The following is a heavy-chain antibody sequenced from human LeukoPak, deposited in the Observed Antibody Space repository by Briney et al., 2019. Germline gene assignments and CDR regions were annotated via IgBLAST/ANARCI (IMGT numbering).Heavy chain of an antibody. V-gene: IGHV4-59*01. CDR2: TYDSGSA. J-gene: IGHJ5*02. Sequence: SESLSLTFTVSGDSINNNYWRWIRQPPGRALEWIGYTYDSGSAKVNPSLKSRVTISVDTSKNLFSLKLTSVTAADTAVYYCATCRDEFGDYGLTSWGQGTLVTVSS. CDR1: GDSINNNY. D-gene: IGHD4-17*01. CDR3: ATCRDEFGDYGLTS.